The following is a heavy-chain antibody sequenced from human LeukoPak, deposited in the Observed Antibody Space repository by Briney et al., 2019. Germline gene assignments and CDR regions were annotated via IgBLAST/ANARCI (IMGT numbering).Heavy chain of an antibody. CDR2: INSDGSIT. CDR3: ARDAVDTANAV. V-gene: IGHV3-74*01. CDR1: GFTFGSCW. J-gene: IGHJ6*02. Sequence: GGSLRLSCAASGFTFGSCWMHWVRQAPGKGLVWVSHINSDGSITSYADSVKGRFTISRDNAKNTLYLQMNSLRAEDTAVYYCARDAVDTANAVWGQGTTVTVSS. D-gene: IGHD5-18*01.